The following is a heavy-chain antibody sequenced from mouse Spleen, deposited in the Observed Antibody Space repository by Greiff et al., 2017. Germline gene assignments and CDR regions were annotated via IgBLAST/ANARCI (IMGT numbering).Heavy chain of an antibody. Sequence: VQLKQSVAELVRPGASVKLSCTASGFNFKNTYMPWVKQSPEQGLEWIGSINPANGNTKYAPTFQGQATITADTSSNTAYLQLSSLTSEDTAIFYCARGDCDEDYWGEGTTLTVSS. CDR3: ARGDCDEDY. V-gene: IGHV14-3*01. CDR1: GFNFKNTY. CDR2: INPANGNT. J-gene: IGHJ2*01.